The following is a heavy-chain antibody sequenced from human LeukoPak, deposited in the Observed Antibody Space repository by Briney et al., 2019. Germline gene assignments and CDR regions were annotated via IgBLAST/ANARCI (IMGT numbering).Heavy chain of an antibody. Sequence: SVKVSCKASGGTFSSYAISWVRQAPGQGLEWMGGIIPIFGTANYAQKFQGRVTITADESTSTAYMELSTLRSEDTAVYYCASVDYYDSSGYDRFDYWGQGTLVTVSS. CDR1: GGTFSSYA. J-gene: IGHJ4*02. CDR3: ASVDYYDSSGYDRFDY. V-gene: IGHV1-69*13. D-gene: IGHD3-22*01. CDR2: IIPIFGTA.